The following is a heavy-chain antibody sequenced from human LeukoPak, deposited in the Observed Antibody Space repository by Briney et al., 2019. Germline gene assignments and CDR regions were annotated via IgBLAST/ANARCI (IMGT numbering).Heavy chain of an antibody. J-gene: IGHJ6*02. CDR2: IYYSGST. D-gene: IGHD3-10*01. CDR1: GASISSYY. CDR3: ARGTLWFGELSISGYYYYYGMDV. Sequence: PSETLSLTCTVSGASISSYYWSWIRQPPGKGLEWIGYIYYSGSTNYNPSLKSRVTISVDTSKNQFSLKLSSVTAADTAVYYCARGTLWFGELSISGYYYYYGMDVWGQGTTVTVSS. V-gene: IGHV4-59*12.